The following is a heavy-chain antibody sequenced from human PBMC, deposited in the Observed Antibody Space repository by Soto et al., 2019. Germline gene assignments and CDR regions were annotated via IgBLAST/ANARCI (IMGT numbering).Heavy chain of an antibody. J-gene: IGHJ5*02. V-gene: IGHV4-59*01. CDR1: GGSISSYY. CDR2: IYYSGST. CDR3: ARALGYGDYSPWLVDP. D-gene: IGHD4-17*01. Sequence: PSETLSLTCTVSGGSISSYYWSWIRQPPGKGLEWIGYIYYSGSTNYNPSLKSRVTISVDTSMNQFSLKLSSVTAADTAVYYCARALGYGDYSPWLVDPWGQGTLVTVSS.